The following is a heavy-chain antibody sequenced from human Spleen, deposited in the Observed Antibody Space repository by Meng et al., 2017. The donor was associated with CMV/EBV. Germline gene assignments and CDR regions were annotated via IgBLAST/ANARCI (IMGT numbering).Heavy chain of an antibody. Sequence: AASGFGIDNDSMHWVRQVPGKGLEWVSLITWDGESTYYAVSVMGRFTISKDDSKNSLYLHMNSLRAEDTALYYCAKDRGGSPYVLDYWGQGTLVTVSS. CDR2: ITWDGEST. CDR3: AKDRGGSPYVLDY. D-gene: IGHD3-16*01. CDR1: GFGIDNDS. V-gene: IGHV3-43*01. J-gene: IGHJ4*02.